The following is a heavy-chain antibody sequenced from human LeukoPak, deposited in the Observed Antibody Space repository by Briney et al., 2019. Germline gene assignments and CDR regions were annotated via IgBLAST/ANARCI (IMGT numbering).Heavy chain of an antibody. Sequence: GGSLRLSCAASGFTFDDYGMSWVRQAPGKGLEWVSGINWNGGSTGYADSVKGRFTISRDNAKNSLYLQMNSLRAEDTAVYYCARVALLYCSGGSCYIGYFDYWGQGTLVTVSS. CDR3: ARVALLYCSGGSCYIGYFDY. D-gene: IGHD2-15*01. CDR2: INWNGGST. J-gene: IGHJ4*02. V-gene: IGHV3-20*04. CDR1: GFTFDDYG.